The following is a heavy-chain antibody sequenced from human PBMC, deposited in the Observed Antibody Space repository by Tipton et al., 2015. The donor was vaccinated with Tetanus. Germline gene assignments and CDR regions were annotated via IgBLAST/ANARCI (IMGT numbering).Heavy chain of an antibody. Sequence: TLSLTCTVSGSSITSTTHYWGWIRQAPGKGLEWIGIIYYSGSTYYNASLRSRVTISVDTSKNQFSLQLRSVTAADTAVYFCARHPPPYYYGSGSYLDYWGQGTPVTVSS. CDR2: IYYSGST. CDR3: ARHPPPYYYGSGSYLDY. V-gene: IGHV4-39*01. J-gene: IGHJ4*02. D-gene: IGHD3-10*01. CDR1: GSSITSTTHY.